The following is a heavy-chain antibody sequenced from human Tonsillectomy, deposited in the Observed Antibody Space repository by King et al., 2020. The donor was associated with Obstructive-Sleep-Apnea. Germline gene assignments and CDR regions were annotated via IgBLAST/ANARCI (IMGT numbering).Heavy chain of an antibody. CDR1: GGSIVSGSYS. CDR2: IYHSGST. D-gene: IGHD3-10*01. CDR3: ARVRGEYYYYAMDV. J-gene: IGHJ6*02. V-gene: IGHV4-30-2*01. Sequence: QLQESGSGLVKPSQTLSLACGVSGGSIVSGSYSWSWIRQPPGKGLEWIGYIYHSGSTYYNPSLQSRVIISVDRSKNQFSLNLSSVTAADTAVYYCARVRGEYYYYAMDVWGQGTTVTVSS.